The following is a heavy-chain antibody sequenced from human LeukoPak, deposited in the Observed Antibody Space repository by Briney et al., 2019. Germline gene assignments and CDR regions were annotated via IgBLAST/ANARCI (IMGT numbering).Heavy chain of an antibody. V-gene: IGHV4-30-4*05. CDR2: SYYSGNT. J-gene: IGHJ5*02. Sequence: SWVRRVPGKGLEWIGYSYYSGNTYYNPSLKSRVTISMDTSKNQFSLKLNSMTAADTAVYYCATAPYEYIWGTYRTNWFDPWGQGTLVTVSS. CDR3: ATAPYEYIWGTYRTNWFDP. D-gene: IGHD3-16*02.